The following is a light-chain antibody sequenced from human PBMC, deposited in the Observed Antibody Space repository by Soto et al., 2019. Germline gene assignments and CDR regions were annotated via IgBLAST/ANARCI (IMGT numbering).Light chain of an antibody. Sequence: DLQLTQSPSSLSASVGDRITITCRSSQSISRYLNWYQQRPGTAPKVLIFGANSLQSGVPSRFSGSGSGTEFTLPISSLQPDDFATYYCQQNYGTPGTFGQGTKVDVK. CDR2: GAN. CDR3: QQNYGTPGT. CDR1: QSISRY. J-gene: IGKJ1*01. V-gene: IGKV1-39*01.